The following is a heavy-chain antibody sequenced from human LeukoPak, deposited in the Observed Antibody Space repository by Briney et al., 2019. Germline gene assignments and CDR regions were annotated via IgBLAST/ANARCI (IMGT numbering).Heavy chain of an antibody. CDR3: ARVAEWDLTIYYFDY. J-gene: IGHJ4*02. CDR1: GFTVSIYA. Sequence: AGGSLRLSCAASGFTVSIYAMYWVRQAPGKGLEWVAVISYDGNTKYYADSVKGRFTISRDNSKNTLYLQMNSLRAEDTAVYYCARVAEWDLTIYYFDYWGQGTLVTVSS. D-gene: IGHD1-26*01. V-gene: IGHV3-30-3*01. CDR2: ISYDGNTK.